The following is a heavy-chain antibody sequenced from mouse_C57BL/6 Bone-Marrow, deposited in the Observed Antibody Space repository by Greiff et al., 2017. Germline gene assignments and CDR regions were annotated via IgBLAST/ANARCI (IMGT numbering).Heavy chain of an antibody. CDR3: AREGDDFDY. CDR1: GYSITSGYY. CDR2: ISYDGSN. D-gene: IGHD3-3*01. J-gene: IGHJ2*01. Sequence: EVKLQQSGPGLVKPSQSLSLSCSVTGYSITSGYYWNWIRQLPGNILEWMGYISYDGSNNYNPSLKNRISITRDTSKNQCFLKLNSVTTEDTATYYCAREGDDFDYWGQGTTLTVSS. V-gene: IGHV3-6*01.